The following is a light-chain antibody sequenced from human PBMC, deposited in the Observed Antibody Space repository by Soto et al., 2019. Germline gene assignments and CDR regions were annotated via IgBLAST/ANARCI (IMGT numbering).Light chain of an antibody. CDR3: SSYSSSRPLV. CDR2: DVS. J-gene: IGLJ3*02. CDR1: SSDVGGYNY. V-gene: IGLV2-14*01. Sequence: QSALTQPASVSGSPGQSITISCTGTSSDVGGYNYISWYQQHPGKAPKLMIYDVSNRPSGVSNRFSGSKSGNTASLAISGLQAEDGADYYCSSYSSSRPLVFGGGTKLTVL.